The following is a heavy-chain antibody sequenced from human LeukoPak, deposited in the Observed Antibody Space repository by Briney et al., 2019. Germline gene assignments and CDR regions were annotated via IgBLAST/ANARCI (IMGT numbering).Heavy chain of an antibody. CDR1: GGSISSSNW. D-gene: IGHD3-22*01. Sequence: SETLSLTCAVSGGSISSSNWWSWVRQPPGKGLEWIGEIYHSGSTNYNPSLKSRVTISVDKSKNQFSLKLSSVTAADTAIYYCARVGSSGYYYAFDYWGQGTLVTVSS. V-gene: IGHV4-4*02. CDR2: IYHSGST. CDR3: ARVGSSGYYYAFDY. J-gene: IGHJ4*02.